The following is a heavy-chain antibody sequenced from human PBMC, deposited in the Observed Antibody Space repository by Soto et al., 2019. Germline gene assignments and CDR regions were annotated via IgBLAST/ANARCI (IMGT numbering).Heavy chain of an antibody. CDR2: ISGSGDYT. D-gene: IGHD3-10*01. J-gene: IGHJ4*02. V-gene: IGHV3-23*01. CDR1: GFTFSSYA. Sequence: EVQVLESGGGLVQPGGSLRLSCAASGFTFSSYAMGWVRQAPGKGLEWVSAISGSGDYTYYADSVKGRFTISRDNSKNTLYLQMNSLRAEVTAVYSCATDWGVLVAFLGCYWGQGTLVTVSS. CDR3: ATDWGVLVAFLGCY.